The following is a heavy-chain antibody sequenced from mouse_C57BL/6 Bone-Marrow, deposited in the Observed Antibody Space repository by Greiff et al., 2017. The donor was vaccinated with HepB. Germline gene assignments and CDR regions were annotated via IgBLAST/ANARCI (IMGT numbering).Heavy chain of an antibody. Sequence: EVQLQQSGPELVKPGASVKISCKASGYTFTDYYMNWVKQSHGKSLEWIGDINPNNGGTSYNQKFKGKATLTVDKSSSTAYMELRSLTSEDSAVYYCARGGGRFYYFDYWGQGTTLTVSS. CDR3: ARGGGRFYYFDY. V-gene: IGHV1-26*01. CDR1: GYTFTDYY. J-gene: IGHJ2*01. CDR2: INPNNGGT.